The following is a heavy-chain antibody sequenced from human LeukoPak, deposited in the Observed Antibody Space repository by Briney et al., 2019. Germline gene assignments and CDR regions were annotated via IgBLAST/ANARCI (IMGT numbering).Heavy chain of an antibody. CDR1: GYTFTPFA. J-gene: IGHJ4*02. CDR3: TRVDLYWDSSGYSQAANDH. D-gene: IGHD3-22*01. Sequence: ASGKLCCKAAGYTFTPFAIGLGGQSPGQGLEWMGGFSAYNGATNYEQKFQGRVTMTTDTPTSTGYMEVRSLTSDDTAVYYCTRVDLYWDSSGYSQAANDHWGQGTLVTVSS. V-gene: IGHV1-18*01. CDR2: FSAYNGAT.